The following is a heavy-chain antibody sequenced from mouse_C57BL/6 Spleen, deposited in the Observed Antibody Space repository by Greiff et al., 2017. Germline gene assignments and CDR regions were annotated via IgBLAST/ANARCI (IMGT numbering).Heavy chain of an antibody. CDR1: GYTFTSYW. V-gene: IGHV1-55*01. Sequence: QVQLQQPGAELVKPGASVKLSCKASGYTFTSYWITWVKPRPGKGLEWIGDIYPGSGSTNYNEKFKSKATLTVDTSSSTAYMQLSSLTSEDSAVYYCARLRQGDYAMDYWGQGTSVTVSS. J-gene: IGHJ4*01. D-gene: IGHD3-2*01. CDR2: IYPGSGST. CDR3: ARLRQGDYAMDY.